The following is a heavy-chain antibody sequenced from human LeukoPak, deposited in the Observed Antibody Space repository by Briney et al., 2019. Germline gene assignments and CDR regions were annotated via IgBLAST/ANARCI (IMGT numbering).Heavy chain of an antibody. V-gene: IGHV1-8*02. D-gene: IGHD6-19*01. Sequence: ASVKVSCKASGYTFTDYYMHWVRQAPGQGLEWMGWMNPNSGNTGYAQKFQGRVTMTRNTSISTAYMELSSLRSEDTAVYYCARARQWLLNRGIDYWGQGTLVTVSS. CDR3: ARARQWLLNRGIDY. CDR2: MNPNSGNT. J-gene: IGHJ4*02. CDR1: GYTFTDYY.